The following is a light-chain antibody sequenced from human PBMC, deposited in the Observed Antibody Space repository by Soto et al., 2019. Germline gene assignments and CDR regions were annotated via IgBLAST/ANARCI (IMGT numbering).Light chain of an antibody. CDR1: QSLLDSDDGYTY. Sequence: DIVMTQTPLSLPVTPGEPASISCRSSQSLLDSDDGYTYLDWYLQKPGQSPQLLIYTLSYRASXVXDXXSGSGSGTDFTLKISRVEAEDVGVYYCMHRIEFPWTFGQGTKLEIK. CDR3: MHRIEFPWT. J-gene: IGKJ2*01. CDR2: TLS. V-gene: IGKV2-40*01.